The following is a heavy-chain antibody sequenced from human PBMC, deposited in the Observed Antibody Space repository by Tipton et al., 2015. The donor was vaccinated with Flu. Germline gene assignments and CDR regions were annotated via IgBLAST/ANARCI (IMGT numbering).Heavy chain of an antibody. Sequence: TLSLTCTVSGGSISSYYWSWIRQPPGKGLEWIGYIYYSGSTNYNPSLKSRVTISVDTSKNQFSLKLSSVTAADTAVYYCARDRKEILTGSPRYYYGMDVWGQGTTVTVSS. V-gene: IGHV4-59*01. CDR3: ARDRKEILTGSPRYYYGMDV. J-gene: IGHJ6*02. CDR2: IYYSGST. CDR1: GGSISSYY. D-gene: IGHD3-9*01.